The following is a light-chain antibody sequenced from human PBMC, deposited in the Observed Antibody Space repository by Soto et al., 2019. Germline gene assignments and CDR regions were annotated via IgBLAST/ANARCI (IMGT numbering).Light chain of an antibody. CDR1: SSDVGGYSY. CDR2: DVS. V-gene: IGLV2-14*01. Sequence: QSALTQPASVSGSPGQPIAISCTGTSSDVGGYSYVSWYQQQPGKAPKLVISDVSNRPSGVSDRFSGSKSGNTASLTISGLQTEDEADYYCASYTTSSTYVFGTGTKVTVL. CDR3: ASYTTSSTYV. J-gene: IGLJ1*01.